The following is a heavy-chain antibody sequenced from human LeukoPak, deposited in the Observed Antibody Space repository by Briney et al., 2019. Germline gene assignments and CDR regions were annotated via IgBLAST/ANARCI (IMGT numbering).Heavy chain of an antibody. V-gene: IGHV1-2*02. CDR1: GFTFTDYY. CDR2: INPNSGGT. Sequence: ASVKVSCTASGFTFTDYYIHWVRQAPGQGLEWMGWINPNSGGTNYAQKFQDRVTMTRDTSISTAYMELSRLRSDDTAVYYCARDRGIVVIPTAIPNWFDPWGQGTLVTVSS. D-gene: IGHD2-2*02. CDR3: ARDRGIVVIPTAIPNWFDP. J-gene: IGHJ5*02.